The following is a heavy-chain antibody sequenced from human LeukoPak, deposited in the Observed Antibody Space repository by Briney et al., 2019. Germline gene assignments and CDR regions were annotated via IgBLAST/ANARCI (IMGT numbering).Heavy chain of an antibody. V-gene: IGHV7-4-1*02. J-gene: IGHJ6*02. CDR2: INTNTGNP. Sequence: GASVKVSCKASGYTFTSYAMNWVRQAPGQGLEWMGWINTNTGNPTYAQGFTGRFVFSLDTSVSTAYLQISSLKAEDTAVYYCARKHYDILTGIYYYYYGMDVWGQGTTVTVSS. D-gene: IGHD3-9*01. CDR1: GYTFTSYA. CDR3: ARKHYDILTGIYYYYYGMDV.